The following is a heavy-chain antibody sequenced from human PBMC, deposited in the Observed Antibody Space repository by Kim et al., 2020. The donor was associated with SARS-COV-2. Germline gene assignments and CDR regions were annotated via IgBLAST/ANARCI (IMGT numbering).Heavy chain of an antibody. J-gene: IGHJ4*02. Sequence: GSTFYADSVKDRFTISRDHSEKSLYMQMNSLTIEDSAFYYCAKEKSRIWDYWGQGTLVTVSS. CDR2: GST. V-gene: IGHV3-43*01. CDR3: AKEKSRIWDY. D-gene: IGHD3-3*02.